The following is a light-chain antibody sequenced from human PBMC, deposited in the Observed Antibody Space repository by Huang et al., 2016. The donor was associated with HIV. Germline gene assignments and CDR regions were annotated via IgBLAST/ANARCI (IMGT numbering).Light chain of an antibody. Sequence: DIQMTQSPSTLSASVGDRVTITCRASQTISHWLAWYQQKPGKAPKFLIYKASNLESGVPARFSGSGSGTEFTLTISSLQPDDFATYYCQQYNTYSPTCGQGTNLEIK. J-gene: IGKJ2*01. CDR1: QTISHW. CDR3: QQYNTYSPT. V-gene: IGKV1-5*03. CDR2: KAS.